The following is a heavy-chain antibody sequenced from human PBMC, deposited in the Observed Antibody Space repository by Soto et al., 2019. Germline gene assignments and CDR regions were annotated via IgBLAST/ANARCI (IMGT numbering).Heavy chain of an antibody. V-gene: IGHV1-46*01. J-gene: IGHJ4*02. CDR1: GYTFTTYY. Sequence: ASVKVSCKASGYTFTTYYMHWVPQAPGQGLEWMGIIDPSGGSTTYAQKFQGRVTMTRDTSTSTVYMELISLRSEDTAVYYCARDAAVGLFDYWGQGTLVTVSS. D-gene: IGHD1-26*01. CDR2: IDPSGGST. CDR3: ARDAAVGLFDY.